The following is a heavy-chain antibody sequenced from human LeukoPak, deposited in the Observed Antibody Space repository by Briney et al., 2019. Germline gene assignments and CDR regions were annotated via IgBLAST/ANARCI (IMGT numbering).Heavy chain of an antibody. Sequence: ASVKVSCKASGYTFTSYDNNWVRQATGQGLEWMGWMNPNSGNTGYAQKFQGRVTITRNTSISTAYMELSSLRSEDTAVYYCARGGGSYYEVDYWGQGTLVTVSS. V-gene: IGHV1-8*03. CDR2: MNPNSGNT. CDR1: GYTFTSYD. D-gene: IGHD1-26*01. CDR3: ARGGGSYYEVDY. J-gene: IGHJ4*02.